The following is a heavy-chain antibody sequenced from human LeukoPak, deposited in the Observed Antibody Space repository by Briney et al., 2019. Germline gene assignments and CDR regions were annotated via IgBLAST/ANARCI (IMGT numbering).Heavy chain of an antibody. CDR1: GFTFSSYS. Sequence: PSGGSLRLSCAASGFTFSSYSMNWVRQAPGKGLEWVSYISSSSNTIYYADSVKGRFTISRDNAKNSLYLQMNSLRDKDTALYYCVTDTSMGGLFDYWGQGTLVTVSS. J-gene: IGHJ4*02. CDR2: ISSSSNTI. V-gene: IGHV3-48*02. D-gene: IGHD5-18*01. CDR3: VTDTSMGGLFDY.